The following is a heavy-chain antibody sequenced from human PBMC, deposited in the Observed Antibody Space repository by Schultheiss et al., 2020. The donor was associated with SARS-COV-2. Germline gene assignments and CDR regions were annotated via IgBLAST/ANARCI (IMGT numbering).Heavy chain of an antibody. D-gene: IGHD3-10*02. J-gene: IGHJ2*01. Sequence: GSLRLSCAVYGGSFSGYYWSWIRQPPGKGLEWIGEINHSGSTNYNPSLKSRVTISVDTSKNQFSLKLSSVTAADTAVYYCARRKPVRGAATYFDLWGRGTLVTVSS. CDR2: INHSGST. V-gene: IGHV4-34*01. CDR3: ARRKPVRGAATYFDL. CDR1: GGSFSGYY.